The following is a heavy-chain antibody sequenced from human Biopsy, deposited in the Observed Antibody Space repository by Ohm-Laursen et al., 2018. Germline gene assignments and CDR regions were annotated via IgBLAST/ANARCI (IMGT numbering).Heavy chain of an antibody. J-gene: IGHJ6*02. D-gene: IGHD6-6*01. V-gene: IGHV3-21*01. Sequence: SLRLSCAASGFSVSSYDMNWVRQAPGKGLEWISYISETSSHIYDADSVRGRFTVAGDIAKNSLYLQLNSLRVEDTAVYYCARDSSRRAREGGMDVWGQGTTVTVSS. CDR1: GFSVSSYD. CDR3: ARDSSRRAREGGMDV. CDR2: ISETSSHI.